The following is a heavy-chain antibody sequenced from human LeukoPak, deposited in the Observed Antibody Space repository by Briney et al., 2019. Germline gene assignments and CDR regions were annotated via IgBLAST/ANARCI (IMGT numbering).Heavy chain of an antibody. CDR3: ARPMTTVTRLYDLYY. CDR1: GFSFSSYW. CDR2: IRQDESER. D-gene: IGHD4-17*01. Sequence: GGSLRLSCEGSGFSFSSYWMTWVRQLPGKGPEWVANIRQDESERYFADSVKGRFTISRDNSKNTLYLQMNSLRAEDTAVYYCARPMTTVTRLYDLYYWGQGTLVTVSS. V-gene: IGHV3-7*01. J-gene: IGHJ4*02.